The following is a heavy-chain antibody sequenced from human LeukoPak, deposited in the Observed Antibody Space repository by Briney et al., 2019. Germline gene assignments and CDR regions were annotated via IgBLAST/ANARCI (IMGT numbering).Heavy chain of an antibody. CDR1: GGSISSYY. CDR3: ARQVVVTATPFDY. J-gene: IGHJ4*02. Sequence: SETLSLTCTVSGGSISSYYWSWIRQPPGKGLEWMGYIYYSGSTNYNPSLKSRVTISVDTSKNQFSLKLSSVTAADTAVYYCARQVVVTATPFDYWGQGTLVTVSS. CDR2: IYYSGST. V-gene: IGHV4-59*08. D-gene: IGHD2-21*02.